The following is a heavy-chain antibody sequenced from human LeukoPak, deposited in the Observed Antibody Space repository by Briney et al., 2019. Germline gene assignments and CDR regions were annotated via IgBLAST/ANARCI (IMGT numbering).Heavy chain of an antibody. CDR3: AREVYHYDFWSGYYFDY. CDR1: GGSISSSSYY. D-gene: IGHD3-3*01. CDR2: FYYSGST. Sequence: SETPSLTCTVSGGSISSSSYYWGWIRQPPGKGLEWIGSFYYSGSTYYSPSLKSRVTISVDTSKNQFSLKLSSVTAADTAVYYCAREVYHYDFWSGYYFDYWGQGTLVTVSS. J-gene: IGHJ4*02. V-gene: IGHV4-39*07.